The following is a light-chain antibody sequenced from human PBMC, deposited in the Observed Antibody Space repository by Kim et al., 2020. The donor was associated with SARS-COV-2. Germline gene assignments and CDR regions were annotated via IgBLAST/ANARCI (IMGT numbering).Light chain of an antibody. CDR2: DAS. V-gene: IGKV1-5*01. J-gene: IGKJ2*01. CDR3: QHDT. CDR1: QSISSW. Sequence: SPSTLSASVGDRVTITCRASQSISSWLAWYQQKPGKAPKLLIYDASSLESGVPSRFSGSGSGTEFTLTISSLQPDDFATYYCQHDTFGQGTKLEI.